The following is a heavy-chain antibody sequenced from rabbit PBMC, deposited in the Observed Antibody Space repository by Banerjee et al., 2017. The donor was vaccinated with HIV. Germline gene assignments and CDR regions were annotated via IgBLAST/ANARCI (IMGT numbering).Heavy chain of an antibody. V-gene: IGHV1S45*01. D-gene: IGHD6-1*01. CDR2: IDTFSAGT. CDR1: GIDFSKYYY. J-gene: IGHJ4*01. Sequence: QEQLEESGGDLVQPEGSLTLTCTASGIDFSKYYYMCWVRQAPGKGLELIACIDTFSAGTWYASWVNGRFTISTTSSTTVTLQMTSLTAADTATYFCARDYTYGYAGYAYADYFNLWGPGTLVTVS. CDR3: ARDYTYGYAGYAYADYFNL.